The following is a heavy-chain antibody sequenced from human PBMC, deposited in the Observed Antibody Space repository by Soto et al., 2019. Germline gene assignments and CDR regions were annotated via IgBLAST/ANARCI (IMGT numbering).Heavy chain of an antibody. CDR3: ARHGYSYGYGNWFDP. CDR1: GYTFTSYG. J-gene: IGHJ5*02. D-gene: IGHD5-18*01. Sequence: ASVKVSCKASGYTFTSYGISWVRQAPGQGLEWMGWISAHNGNTNYAQKLQGRVTMTTDTSTSTAYMELRSLRSDDTAVYYCARHGYSYGYGNWFDPWGQGTLVTVSS. V-gene: IGHV1-18*01. CDR2: ISAHNGNT.